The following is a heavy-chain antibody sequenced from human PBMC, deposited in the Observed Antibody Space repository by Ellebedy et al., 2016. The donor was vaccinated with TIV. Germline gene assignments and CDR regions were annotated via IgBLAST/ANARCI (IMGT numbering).Heavy chain of an antibody. CDR2: ISAYNDNT. V-gene: IGHV1-18*01. CDR1: GGTFNNFA. Sequence: ASVKVSCKASGGTFNNFAISWVRQAPGQGLEWMGWISAYNDNTNYAQKFQGRVTMTTDTSTTTAYMELRSLRSDDTAVYYCGRMVYYDSSGYLSDYWGQGTLVTVSS. J-gene: IGHJ4*02. D-gene: IGHD3-22*01. CDR3: GRMVYYDSSGYLSDY.